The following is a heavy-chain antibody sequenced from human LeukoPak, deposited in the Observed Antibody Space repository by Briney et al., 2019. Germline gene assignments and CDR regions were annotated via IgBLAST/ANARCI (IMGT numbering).Heavy chain of an antibody. V-gene: IGHV1-2*02. CDR1: GYTFTGYY. D-gene: IGHD3-3*01. CDR2: INPNSGGT. J-gene: IGHJ4*02. Sequence: ASVKVSCKASGYTFTGYYMHWMRQAPGQGLEWMGWINPNSGGTNYAQKFQGRVTMTRDTSISTAYMELSRLRSDDTAVYYCAGTPHDFWSGYSLYYFDYWGQGTLVTVSS. CDR3: AGTPHDFWSGYSLYYFDY.